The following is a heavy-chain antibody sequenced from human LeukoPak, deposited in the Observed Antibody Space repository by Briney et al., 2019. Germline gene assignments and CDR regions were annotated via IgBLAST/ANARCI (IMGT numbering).Heavy chain of an antibody. D-gene: IGHD3-22*01. CDR3: ARHRYSSGYYSFYFDY. CDR2: IYYSGST. V-gene: IGHV4-59*08. CDR1: GGSISNYY. J-gene: IGHJ4*01. Sequence: AETLSLTCTVSGGSISNYYWSWIRQPPGKGLEWIGYIYYSGSTKYNPSVKSRVTISVDTSKNHFSLKLRSVTAADTAVYYCARHRYSSGYYSFYFDYWGQGSLVTASS.